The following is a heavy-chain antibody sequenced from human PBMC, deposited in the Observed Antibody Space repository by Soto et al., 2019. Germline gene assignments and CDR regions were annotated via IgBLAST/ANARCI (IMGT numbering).Heavy chain of an antibody. CDR2: ISAYNGNT. V-gene: IGHV1-18*01. Sequence: GASVKVSCKASGYTFTSYGISWVRQAPGQGLEWMGWISAYNGNTNYAQKLQGRVTMTTDTSTSTAYMELRSLRSDDTAVYYCAREPDIVVAPAPEIDAFDIWGQGTMVTVSS. CDR1: GYTFTSYG. D-gene: IGHD2-2*01. CDR3: AREPDIVVAPAPEIDAFDI. J-gene: IGHJ3*02.